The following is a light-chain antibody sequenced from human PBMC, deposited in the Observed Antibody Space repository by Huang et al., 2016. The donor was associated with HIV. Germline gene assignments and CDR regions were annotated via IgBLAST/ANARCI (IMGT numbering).Light chain of an antibody. CDR2: GAS. J-gene: IGKJ1*01. CDR3: HQYGSSGT. Sequence: EVVLTQSPGTLSLSPGEGATLSCRASQSVSSNYLACYQQKPGQAPRLLIYGASSRATGISDRFSGSGSGTDFTLTIGRLEPEDFSVYYCHQYGSSGTFGQGTKVEVK. CDR1: QSVSSNY. V-gene: IGKV3-20*01.